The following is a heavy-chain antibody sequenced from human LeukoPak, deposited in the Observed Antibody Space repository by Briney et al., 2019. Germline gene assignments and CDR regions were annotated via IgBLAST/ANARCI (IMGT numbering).Heavy chain of an antibody. CDR2: IAFDGSNK. D-gene: IGHD3-16*01. V-gene: IGHV3-30*02. CDR1: GFTFSTYG. J-gene: IGHJ4*02. Sequence: GGSLRLSCAASGFTFSTYGMHWVRQAPGKGLEWVAFIAFDGSNKHYADSVKGRFTISRDNSKSTVYVQMDSLRDEDTAIYYCTGGTDYWGQGTLVTVSS. CDR3: TGGTDY.